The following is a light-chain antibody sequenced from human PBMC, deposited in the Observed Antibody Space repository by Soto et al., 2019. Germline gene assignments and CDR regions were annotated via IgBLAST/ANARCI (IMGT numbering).Light chain of an antibody. CDR2: YAS. Sequence: EMVMTQSPATLSVSPGERATLSCRASQNLSRNLAWYQQQPGQAPRLLIFYASTRATGIPARFSGSGSGTDFLHTISSLQSEDFAVYYCQQYHKWPHTFGQGTKLEIK. J-gene: IGKJ2*01. V-gene: IGKV3-15*01. CDR1: QNLSRN. CDR3: QQYHKWPHT.